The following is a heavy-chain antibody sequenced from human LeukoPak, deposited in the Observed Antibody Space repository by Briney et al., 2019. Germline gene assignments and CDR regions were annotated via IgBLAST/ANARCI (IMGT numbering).Heavy chain of an antibody. CDR1: GGSISSGIYY. Sequence: SETLSLTCTVSGGSISSGIYYWGWIRQPPGKGLEWIGSIYHSGNAYYNQSLMSRVTISVDTSKNQFSLKVSSATAADTAVYYCARDLRGAYMDCFDCWGQGTLVTVSS. CDR2: IYHSGNA. D-gene: IGHD3-16*01. CDR3: ARDLRGAYMDCFDC. V-gene: IGHV4-39*07. J-gene: IGHJ4*02.